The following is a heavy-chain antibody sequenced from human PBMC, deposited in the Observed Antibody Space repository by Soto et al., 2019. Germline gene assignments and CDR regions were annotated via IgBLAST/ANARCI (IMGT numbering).Heavy chain of an antibody. CDR1: GDSISSDYYH. Sequence: SETLSLTCTVSGDSISSDYYHWTWIRQSPGKGLEWIGYIYYSGSTNYNPSLKSRVTISVDTSKNQFSLKLSSVTAADTAVYYCAGAMITYRYYYYYMDVWGKGTTVTVSS. V-gene: IGHV4-61*01. D-gene: IGHD5-12*01. J-gene: IGHJ6*03. CDR2: IYYSGST. CDR3: AGAMITYRYYYYYMDV.